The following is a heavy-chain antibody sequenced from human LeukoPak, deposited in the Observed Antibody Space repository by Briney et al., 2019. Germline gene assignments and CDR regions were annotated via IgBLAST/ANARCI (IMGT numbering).Heavy chain of an antibody. J-gene: IGHJ5*02. V-gene: IGHV3-30*14. D-gene: IGHD5-24*01. CDR1: GFTFSSYA. CDR2: ISYDGSNK. Sequence: GRSLRLSCAASGFTFSSYAMHWVRQAPGKGLEWVAVISYDGSNKYYADSVKGRFTISRDNSKITLYLQMNSLRAEDTAVYYCARGSDGYNWFDPWGQGTLVTVSS. CDR3: ARGSDGYNWFDP.